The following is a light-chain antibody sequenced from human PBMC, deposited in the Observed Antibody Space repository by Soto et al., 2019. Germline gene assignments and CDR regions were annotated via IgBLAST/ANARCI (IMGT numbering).Light chain of an antibody. CDR2: DAS. V-gene: IGKV3-11*01. CDR1: QSVSSY. J-gene: IGKJ4*01. Sequence: EIVLTQSPATLSLSPGARATLSCRASQSVSSYLAWYQQKPGQAPRLLIYDASNRGTGIPARFSGSGSGTDFTLTICSLEPEDFAVYYCQQRTDWPLTFGGGTKVEI. CDR3: QQRTDWPLT.